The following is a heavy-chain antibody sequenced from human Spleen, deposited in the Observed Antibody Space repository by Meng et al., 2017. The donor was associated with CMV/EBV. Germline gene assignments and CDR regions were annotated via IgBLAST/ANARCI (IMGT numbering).Heavy chain of an antibody. D-gene: IGHD2-2*01. CDR3: ARDEEYLGENAFDI. CDR2: ISSSSTYI. CDR1: GFTFSDFG. V-gene: IGHV3-21*01. Sequence: SGFTFSDFGMNWVRQAPGKGLEWLSSISSSSTYIYCADSVKGRFTISRDNAKNSLYLQVHSLRAEDTAVYYCARDEEYLGENAFDIWGQGTMVTVSS. J-gene: IGHJ3*02.